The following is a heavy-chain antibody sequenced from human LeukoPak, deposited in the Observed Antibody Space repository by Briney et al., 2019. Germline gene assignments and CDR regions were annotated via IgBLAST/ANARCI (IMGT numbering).Heavy chain of an antibody. CDR3: ARDRYYGSARGLYYYYYYMDV. V-gene: IGHV1-18*01. Sequence: ASVKVSCKASGYTFTSYGISWVRQAPGQGLEWMGWISAYNGKTNYAQKLQGRVTMTTDTSTSTAYMELRSLRSDDTAVYYCARDRYYGSARGLYYYYYYMDVWGKGTTVTISS. D-gene: IGHD3-10*01. CDR2: ISAYNGKT. J-gene: IGHJ6*03. CDR1: GYTFTSYG.